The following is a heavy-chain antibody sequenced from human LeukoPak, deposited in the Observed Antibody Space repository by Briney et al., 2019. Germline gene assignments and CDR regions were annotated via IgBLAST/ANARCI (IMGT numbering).Heavy chain of an antibody. J-gene: IGHJ5*02. CDR1: GGSISGNY. Sequence: SETLSLTCTVSGGSISGNYWSWILQPPGQGLEWIAYIHSSGYTNYNPSLKSRVTISVDTSNNQFSLKVTSVTAADTAMYYCTKRQGPTSGSYDYFDPWGQGALVTVSS. V-gene: IGHV4-4*09. CDR3: TKRQGPTSGSYDYFDP. CDR2: IHSSGYT. D-gene: IGHD1-26*01.